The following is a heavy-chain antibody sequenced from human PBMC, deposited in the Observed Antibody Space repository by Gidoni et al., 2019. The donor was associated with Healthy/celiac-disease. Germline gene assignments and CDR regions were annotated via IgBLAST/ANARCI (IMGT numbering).Heavy chain of an antibody. J-gene: IGHJ4*02. CDR1: GFTFSGSA. CDR3: TRPGFGELSSDY. CDR2: IRSKANSYAT. D-gene: IGHD3-10*01. Sequence: EVQLVESGGGLVQPGGSLKLSCAASGFTFSGSAMHWVRQVSGKGLEWVGRIRSKANSYATAYAASVKGRFTISRDDSKNTAYLQMNSLKTEDTAVYYCTRPGFGELSSDYWGQGTLVTVSS. V-gene: IGHV3-73*02.